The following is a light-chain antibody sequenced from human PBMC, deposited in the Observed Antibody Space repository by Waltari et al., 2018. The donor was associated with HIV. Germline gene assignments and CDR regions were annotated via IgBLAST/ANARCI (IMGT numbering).Light chain of an antibody. CDR1: SRDVGNYNL. Sequence: QSALTQPASVSGSPGQSITISCTETSRDVGNYNLVSWYQQYTGKAPKILIYEVTRRPSGVSSRFSGSKSGNTASLTISDLQSEDEANYYCCSYGSSATFVVFGGGTRVTV. CDR2: EVT. J-gene: IGLJ2*01. CDR3: CSYGSSATFVV. V-gene: IGLV2-23*02.